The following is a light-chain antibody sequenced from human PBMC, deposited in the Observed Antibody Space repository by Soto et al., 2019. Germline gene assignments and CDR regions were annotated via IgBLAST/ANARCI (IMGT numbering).Light chain of an antibody. J-gene: IGLJ2*01. CDR2: EGF. Sequence: QSALNQPASVSGSPGQSITISCTGTSDDVGNYKLVSWFQHHPGEAPKLLIYEGFRRTSGVSNRFSGSKSGNTASLTVSALQAEDEANYYCSSYAVSDTMIFGVGTTLTVL. V-gene: IGLV2-23*01. CDR3: SSYAVSDTMI. CDR1: SDDVGNYKL.